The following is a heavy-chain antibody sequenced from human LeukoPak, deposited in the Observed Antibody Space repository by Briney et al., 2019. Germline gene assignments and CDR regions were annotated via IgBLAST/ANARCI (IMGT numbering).Heavy chain of an antibody. CDR3: ERHSSSFYYYYMDV. V-gene: IGHV4-38-2*01. CDR1: GYSISSCYY. D-gene: IGHD6-6*01. CDR2: IYHSGST. J-gene: IGHJ6*03. Sequence: PAETLSLTCAVSGYSISSCYYWGWIRQPPGKGLEWIGRIYHSGSTYYNPSLQRRVTIFVDTSKNPFSLKLRSVTAADTAVYYCERHSSSFYYYYMDVWGKGTRVSVSS.